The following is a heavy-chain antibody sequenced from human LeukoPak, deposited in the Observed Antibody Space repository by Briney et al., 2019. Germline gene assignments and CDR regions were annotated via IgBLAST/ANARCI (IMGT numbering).Heavy chain of an antibody. CDR2: INHSGST. D-gene: IGHD2-8*01. V-gene: IGHV4-34*01. CDR3: ARADCTNGVCYRGLFDY. CDR1: GGSFSGYY. Sequence: SETLSLTCAVYGGSFSGYYWSWIRQPPGKGLEWIGEINHSGSTNYNPSLKSRVTISVDTSKNQFSLKLSSVTAADTAVYYCARADCTNGVCYRGLFDYWGQGTLVTVSS. J-gene: IGHJ4*02.